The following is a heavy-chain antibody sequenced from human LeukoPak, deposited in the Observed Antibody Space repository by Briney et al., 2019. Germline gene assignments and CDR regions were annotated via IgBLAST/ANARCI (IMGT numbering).Heavy chain of an antibody. Sequence: GGSLRLSCAVSGLTFSDFYMSWIRQAPGKWLEWVSYISTGSTFTTYADSVKGRFTISRDDAKNSLYLQMNSLRAEDTAVYYCARGHFELGYCGQGTLVTVSS. J-gene: IGHJ1*01. CDR2: ISTGSTFT. V-gene: IGHV3-11*06. CDR1: GLTFSDFY. CDR3: ARGHFELGY. D-gene: IGHD3-9*01.